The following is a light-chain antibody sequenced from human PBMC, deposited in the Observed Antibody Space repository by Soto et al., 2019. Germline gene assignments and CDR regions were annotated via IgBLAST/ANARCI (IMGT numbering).Light chain of an antibody. J-gene: IGKJ4*01. CDR2: EVS. V-gene: IGKV2-30*02. CDR3: MQSTHWPLT. Sequence: DVVMTQSPLSLPVTLGQPASISCRSSQSLVHSGGNTYLTWFHQRPGLSPRRLIYEVSKRHSGVPDRFSGSGSGTDFTLEISRVEAEDVGVYYCMQSTHWPLTFGGGTKVDIK. CDR1: QSLVHSGGNTY.